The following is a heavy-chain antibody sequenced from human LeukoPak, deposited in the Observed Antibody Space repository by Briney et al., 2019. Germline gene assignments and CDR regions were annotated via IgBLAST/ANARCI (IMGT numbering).Heavy chain of an antibody. J-gene: IGHJ4*02. D-gene: IGHD5-18*01. CDR2: SSGSGSYI. CDR3: ARRGYSYEIDY. CDR1: GFTFSNYN. Sequence: GVSLRLSCTASGFTFSNYNMNWVRQAPGKWLEWVSSSSGSGSYIYYADSVKGRFTISRDNAKNSLYLQMNSLRAEDTAVYYCARRGYSYEIDYWGQGTLVTVSS. V-gene: IGHV3-21*01.